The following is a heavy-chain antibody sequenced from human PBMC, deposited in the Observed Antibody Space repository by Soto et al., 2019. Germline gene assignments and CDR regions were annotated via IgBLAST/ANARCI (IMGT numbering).Heavy chain of an antibody. CDR1: GGSISSGGYY. D-gene: IGHD5-12*01. CDR2: IYYSGST. Sequence: SETLSLTCTVSGGSISSGGYYWSWIRQHPGKGLEWIGYIYYSGSTYYNPSLKSRVTISVDTSKNQFSLKLSSVTAADTAAYYCARVGWLHNYGMDVWGQGTTVTVSS. V-gene: IGHV4-31*03. CDR3: ARVGWLHNYGMDV. J-gene: IGHJ6*02.